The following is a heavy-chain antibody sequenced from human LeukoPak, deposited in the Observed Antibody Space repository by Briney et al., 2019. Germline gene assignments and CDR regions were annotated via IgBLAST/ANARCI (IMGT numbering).Heavy chain of an antibody. Sequence: PGGSLRLSCAASGSTFSSYAMHWVRQAPGKGLEWVAVISYDGSNKYYADSVKGRFTISRDNSKNTLYLQMNSLRAEDTAVYYCSRGYDYLAGGGIFDYWGQGTLVTVSS. CDR1: GSTFSSYA. J-gene: IGHJ4*02. CDR3: SRGYDYLAGGGIFDY. D-gene: IGHD5-12*01. CDR2: ISYDGSNK. V-gene: IGHV3-30*04.